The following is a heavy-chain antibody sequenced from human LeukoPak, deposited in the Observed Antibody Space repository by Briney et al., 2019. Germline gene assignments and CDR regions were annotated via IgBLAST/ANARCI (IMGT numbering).Heavy chain of an antibody. J-gene: IGHJ4*02. D-gene: IGHD3-22*01. CDR1: GFTFSTHG. CDR3: AKDRGYLDKGTWRTFDY. Sequence: GGSLRLSCAASGFTFSTHGMTWVRQAPGKELEWVSLISGNGDYKYYADSVKGRFTITRDNSKNTVYMQMNSLRTDDSAIYYCAKDRGYLDKGTWRTFDYWGRGTLVTVSS. CDR2: ISGNGDYK. V-gene: IGHV3-23*01.